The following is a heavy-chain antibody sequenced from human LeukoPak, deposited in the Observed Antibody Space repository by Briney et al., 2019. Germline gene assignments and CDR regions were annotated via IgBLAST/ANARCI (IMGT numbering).Heavy chain of an antibody. CDR2: IRGSGDST. CDR3: AKDQLDPTTAGSYYYYGMDV. J-gene: IGHJ6*02. V-gene: IGHV3-23*01. Sequence: PGGSLRLSCAASGFTFSDYAMSWVRQGPGKGLEWVSGIRGSGDSTNYADYVKGRFTISRDNSKNTLYLQMNSLGAEDTAVYYCAKDQLDPTTAGSYYYYGMDVWGQGTTVTVSS. CDR1: GFTFSDYA. D-gene: IGHD1-26*01.